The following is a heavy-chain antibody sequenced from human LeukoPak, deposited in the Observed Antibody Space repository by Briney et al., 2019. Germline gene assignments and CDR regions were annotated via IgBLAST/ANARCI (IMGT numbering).Heavy chain of an antibody. CDR2: ISSGGSTI. CDR3: ARDSSSWAHYFDY. J-gene: IGHJ4*02. CDR1: GFTFSDYY. D-gene: IGHD6-13*01. V-gene: IGHV3-11*01. Sequence: PGGSLRLSCAASGFTFSDYYMSWIRQAPGKGLEWVSYISSGGSTIYYADSVKGRFTISRDNAKNSLYLQMNSLRAEDTAVYYCARDSSSWAHYFDYWGQGTLVTVSS.